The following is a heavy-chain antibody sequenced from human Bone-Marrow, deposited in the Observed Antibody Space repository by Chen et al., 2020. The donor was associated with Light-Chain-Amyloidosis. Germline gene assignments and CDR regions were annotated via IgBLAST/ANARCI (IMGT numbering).Heavy chain of an antibody. CDR2: ISWNSGSI. J-gene: IGHJ5*02. D-gene: IGHD2-2*01. CDR3: XXXIIPAXXXGWNWFDP. Sequence: PXRYLRLSXXXSGFTFGDYARHWVRQAPGKGLEWVSGISWNSGSIGYADSVKGRFTISRDNAKNSLYLQMNXXXXXXXXXXXXXXXIIPAXXXGWNWFDPWGKGTLVTVSS. CDR1: GFTFGDYA. V-gene: IGHV3-9*01.